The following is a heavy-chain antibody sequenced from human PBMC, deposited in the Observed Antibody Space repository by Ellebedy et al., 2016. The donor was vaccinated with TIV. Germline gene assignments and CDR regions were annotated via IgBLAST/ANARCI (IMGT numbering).Heavy chain of an antibody. CDR1: GFTLSSSA. D-gene: IGHD6-13*01. CDR3: AKRHGGSWWGNYFDF. Sequence: PGGSLRLSCAASGFTLSSSAMNWVRQAPGKGLEWVATIGAGGASTNYADSVKGRFVISRDSSTKTLFLQMNSLRAEDTAVYYCAKRHGGSWWGNYFDFWGQGTLVTVSS. V-gene: IGHV3-23*01. CDR2: IGAGGAST. J-gene: IGHJ4*02.